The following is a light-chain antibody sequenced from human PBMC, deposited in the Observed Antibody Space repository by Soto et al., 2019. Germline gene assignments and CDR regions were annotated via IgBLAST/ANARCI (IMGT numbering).Light chain of an antibody. CDR2: GAS. CDR3: QQYGSSPLT. CDR1: QSVISSY. V-gene: IGKV3-20*01. Sequence: EIVFTQSPGTLSLSPGERATLSCRASQSVISSYLVWYQQRPGQAPRPLIYGASSSATGIPDRFSGSGSGTDFTLTISRLEPEDFAVYYCQQYGSSPLTFGGGANVEIK. J-gene: IGKJ4*01.